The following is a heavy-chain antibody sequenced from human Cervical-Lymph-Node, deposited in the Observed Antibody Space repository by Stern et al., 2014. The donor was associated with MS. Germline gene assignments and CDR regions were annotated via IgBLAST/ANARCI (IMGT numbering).Heavy chain of an antibody. J-gene: IGHJ4*02. CDR2: ISPKPGSA. V-gene: IGHV1-2*02. D-gene: IGHD1-26*01. Sequence: QVQLVESGAEVERPGASVKVSCKASGYTFTAYFLHWVRQAPGQVLEWMGWISPKPGSATYAQKFQDRVTMTRDTSINTGYMEVSSLRSDDTAVYYCARDRGSYSDYWGQGTLVAVSS. CDR1: GYTFTAYF. CDR3: ARDRGSYSDY.